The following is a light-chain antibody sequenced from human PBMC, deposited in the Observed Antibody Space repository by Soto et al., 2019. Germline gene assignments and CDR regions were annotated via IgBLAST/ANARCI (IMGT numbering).Light chain of an antibody. CDR3: ASHTSSSSYV. CDR1: NSDVGYYNY. CDR2: EVS. J-gene: IGLJ6*01. V-gene: IGLV2-14*01. Sequence: SALTQPASVSGSPGQSITISCTGTNSDVGYYNYVSWDQQHPGKAPKLMVFEVSKRPSGVPDRFSGTKSGNTASLTISGLQAEDEADYYCASHTSSSSYVFGSGTKVTVL.